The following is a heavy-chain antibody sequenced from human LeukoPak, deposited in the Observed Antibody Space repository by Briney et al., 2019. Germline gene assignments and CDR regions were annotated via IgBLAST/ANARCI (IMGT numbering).Heavy chain of an antibody. CDR2: IKTDGSVT. J-gene: IGHJ6*04. D-gene: IGHD4-11*01. Sequence: PGGSLTLSCAASGFSFSDDWMVWVRQAPGKGLVWVSNIKTDGSVTNYADSVKGRSTISRDNAKNTLYLQMNSLRAEDTAVYYCGRDNNYKVDVWGKGTTVTVSS. CDR3: GRDNNYKVDV. CDR1: GFSFSDDW. V-gene: IGHV3-74*01.